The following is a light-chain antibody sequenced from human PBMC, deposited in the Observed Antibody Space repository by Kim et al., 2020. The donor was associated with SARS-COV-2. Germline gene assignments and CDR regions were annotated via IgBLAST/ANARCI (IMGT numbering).Light chain of an antibody. J-gene: IGKJ2*03. Sequence: DIQMTQSPSSLSVSVGDRVTITCRTSQSVSTSLNWYQQKLGKVPSLRIYSASTLRSGVPSRFSGSGSGTTITLTINSLHPADFATDYSQQTDATPRCGQGTKLEI. V-gene: IGKV1-39*01. CDR2: SAS. CDR1: QSVSTS. CDR3: QQTDATPR.